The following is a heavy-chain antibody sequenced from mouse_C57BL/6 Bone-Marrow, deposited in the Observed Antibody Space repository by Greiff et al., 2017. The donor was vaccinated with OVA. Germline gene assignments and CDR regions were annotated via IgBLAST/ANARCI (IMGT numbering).Heavy chain of an antibody. V-gene: IGHV1-5*01. CDR1: GYTFTSYW. CDR2: IYPGNSDT. Sequence: EVQLVESGTVLARPGASVKMSCKTSGYTFTSYWMHWVKQRPGQGLEWLGAIYPGNSDTSYNQKIQGKAKLTAVKSASTAYMELSSLTNEDSAVYDCTRKGGISEFAYWGQGTLVTVSA. J-gene: IGHJ3*01. CDR3: TRKGGISEFAY.